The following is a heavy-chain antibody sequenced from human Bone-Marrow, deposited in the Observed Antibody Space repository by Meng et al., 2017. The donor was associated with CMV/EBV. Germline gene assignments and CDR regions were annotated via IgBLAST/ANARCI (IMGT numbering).Heavy chain of an antibody. CDR2: IYYSGST. D-gene: IGHD3-10*02. CDR3: ARLNSTMLYFDY. CDR1: GASISSGGYL. V-gene: IGHV4-31*02. J-gene: IGHJ4*02. Sequence: AYGASISSGGYLWSWIRHHPGKGLEWIGYIYYSGSTYYNPSLKSRVTISVDTSMSHFSLKLSSVTAADTAVYYCARLNSTMLYFDYWGQGTLVTVSS.